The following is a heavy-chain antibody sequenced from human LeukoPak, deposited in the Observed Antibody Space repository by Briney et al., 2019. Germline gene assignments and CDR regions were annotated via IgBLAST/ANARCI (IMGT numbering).Heavy chain of an antibody. J-gene: IGHJ4*02. CDR2: ISAYNGNT. D-gene: IGHD5-18*01. V-gene: IGHV1-18*01. Sequence: GASVKVSRKASGYTFTSYGISWVRQAPGHGLEWMGWISAYNGNTNYAQKLQGRVTMTTDTSTSTAYMELRSLRSDDTAVYYCARADSYALFDYWGQGTLVTVSS. CDR1: GYTFTSYG. CDR3: ARADSYALFDY.